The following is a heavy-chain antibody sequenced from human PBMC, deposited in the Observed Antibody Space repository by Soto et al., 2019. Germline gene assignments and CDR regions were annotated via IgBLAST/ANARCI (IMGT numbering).Heavy chain of an antibody. V-gene: IGHV1-46*01. J-gene: IGHJ6*03. CDR1: GSIFTHYY. D-gene: IGHD1-20*01. CDR3: ASYGLRNYNSNYYYYMDV. CDR2: INPSGTNT. Sequence: QMQLEQSGAEVKKPGASVRLSCKASGSIFTHYYVHWVRQAPGQGLEWMGMINPSGTNTTYSQKFQDRITMTRDTSAITVYMELSSLRSEDTAIYYCASYGLRNYNSNYYYYMDVWGKGTAVTVSS.